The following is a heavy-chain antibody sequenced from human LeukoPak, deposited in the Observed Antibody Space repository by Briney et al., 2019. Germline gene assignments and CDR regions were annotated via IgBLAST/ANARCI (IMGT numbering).Heavy chain of an antibody. CDR2: IYYSGST. D-gene: IGHD6-19*01. CDR1: GGSISSYY. V-gene: IGHV4-59*01. Sequence: SETLSLTCTVSGGSISSYYWSWIRQPPGKGLEWIGYIYYSGSTNYNPSLKSRVTISVDTSKNQFSLKLSSVTAADTAVYYCARAPIYKQWLVNYWGQGTLVTVSS. CDR3: ARAPIYKQWLVNY. J-gene: IGHJ4*02.